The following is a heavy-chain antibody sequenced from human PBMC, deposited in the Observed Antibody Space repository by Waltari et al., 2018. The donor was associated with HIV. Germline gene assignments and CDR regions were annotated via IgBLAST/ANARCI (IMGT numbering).Heavy chain of an antibody. CDR2: IYPGDSDT. CDR3: ARHYEMEVVSPFDY. V-gene: IGHV5-51*01. Sequence: EVQLVQSRAEVNKRGASLKLSRTGSGYRFTSYWLRPVCPAPGKGLEWMGIIYPGDSDTRYSPSFQGQVTISADKSISTAYLQWSSLKASDTAMYYCARHYEMEVVSPFDYWGQGTLVTVSS. J-gene: IGHJ4*02. D-gene: IGHD2-15*01. CDR1: GYRFTSYW.